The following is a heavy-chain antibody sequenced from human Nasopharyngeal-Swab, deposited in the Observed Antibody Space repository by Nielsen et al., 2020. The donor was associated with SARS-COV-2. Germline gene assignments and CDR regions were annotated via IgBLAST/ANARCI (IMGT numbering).Heavy chain of an antibody. CDR2: IYYSGST. CDR1: GDSISSYY. V-gene: IGHV4-59*13. CDR3: ARDSRYYYYGMDV. Sequence: SETLSLTCTVSGDSISSYYWSWIRQPPGKGLEWIGYIYYSGSTNYNPSLKSRVTISVDTSKNQFSLKLSSVTAADTAVYYCARDSRYYYYGMDVWGQGTTVTVSS. J-gene: IGHJ6*02.